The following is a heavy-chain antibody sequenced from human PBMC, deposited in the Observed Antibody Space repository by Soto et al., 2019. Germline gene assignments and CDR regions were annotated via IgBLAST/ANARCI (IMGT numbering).Heavy chain of an antibody. D-gene: IGHD3-9*01. CDR3: ARGETYTPTVTDVLRYLDWSSKEDNWFDP. J-gene: IGHJ5*02. CDR2: ISAYNGNT. Sequence: ASVKVFGKASGYTFTSDCISWVRQAPGQWRGWMGWISAYNGNTNYAQKLQGRVTMTTDTSTSTAYMELRSLRSDDTAVYYCARGETYTPTVTDVLRYLDWSSKEDNWFDPLG. V-gene: IGHV1-18*04. CDR1: GYTFTSDC.